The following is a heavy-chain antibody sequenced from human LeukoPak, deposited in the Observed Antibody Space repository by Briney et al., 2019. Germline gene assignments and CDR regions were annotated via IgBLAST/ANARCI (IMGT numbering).Heavy chain of an antibody. J-gene: IGHJ4*02. Sequence: GGSLRLSCAASGFTFSTSAMHWVRQAPGKGLEWVAFIQFDGANKYYADSVRGRFTVSRDNSKNTLYLQMNSLTVEETAVYYCSKGTGTTGWFIDYGGQGTLVTVSS. CDR1: GFTFSTSA. CDR2: IQFDGANK. D-gene: IGHD6-19*01. CDR3: SKGTGTTGWFIDY. V-gene: IGHV3-30*02.